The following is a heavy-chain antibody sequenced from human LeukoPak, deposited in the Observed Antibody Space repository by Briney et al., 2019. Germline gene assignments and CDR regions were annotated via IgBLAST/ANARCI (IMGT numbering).Heavy chain of an antibody. D-gene: IGHD1-26*01. J-gene: IGHJ4*02. CDR1: GGSISSYY. CDR3: ARGAGAMDY. Sequence: PSETLSLTCTVSGGSISSYYWSWIRQPPGKGLEWIGYIYYNGTTNYNPSLKSRVTISKDTSKNQFSLKLRSVAAADTAVYYCARGAGAMDYWGQGTLVTVSS. CDR2: IYYNGTT. V-gene: IGHV4-59*01.